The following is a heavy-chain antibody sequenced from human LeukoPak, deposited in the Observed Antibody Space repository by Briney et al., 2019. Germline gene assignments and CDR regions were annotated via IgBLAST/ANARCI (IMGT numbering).Heavy chain of an antibody. V-gene: IGHV1-18*01. CDR2: ISAYNGNT. Sequence: ASVKVSCEASGYTFTSYGISWVRQAPGQGLEWMGWISAYNGNTNYAQKLQGRVTMTTDTSTSTAYMELRSLRSDDTAVYYCAVTHSGSYYSYFDYWGQGTLVTVSS. D-gene: IGHD3-10*01. J-gene: IGHJ4*02. CDR1: GYTFTSYG. CDR3: AVTHSGSYYSYFDY.